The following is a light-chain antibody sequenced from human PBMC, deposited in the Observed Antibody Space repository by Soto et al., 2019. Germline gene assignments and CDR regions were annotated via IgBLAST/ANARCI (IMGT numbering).Light chain of an antibody. CDR3: CSYAGSYTQV. CDR2: DVS. J-gene: IGLJ1*01. CDR1: SSDVGGYNY. V-gene: IGLV2-11*01. Sequence: QSALTQPRSVSGSPGQSVTISCTGTSSDVGGYNYVSWYQQHPGKAPKLMIYDVSKRPSGVPDRFSGSKSGNTASLTISGLQDADEADYYCCSYAGSYTQVFGTGTKLTVL.